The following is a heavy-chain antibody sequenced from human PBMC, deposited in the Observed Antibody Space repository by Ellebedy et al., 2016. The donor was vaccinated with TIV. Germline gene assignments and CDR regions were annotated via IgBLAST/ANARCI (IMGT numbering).Heavy chain of an antibody. J-gene: IGHJ4*02. CDR1: GFTFSTYS. V-gene: IGHV3-74*01. CDR3: AKGGSYVIDY. Sequence: PGGSLRLSCAASGFTFSTYSMNWVRQAPGKGLVWVSRLNSDGSSTSYADSVKGRFTISRDNAKNTLYLQMNSLRAEDTSVYYCAKGGSYVIDYWGQGTLVTVSS. D-gene: IGHD1-26*01. CDR2: LNSDGSST.